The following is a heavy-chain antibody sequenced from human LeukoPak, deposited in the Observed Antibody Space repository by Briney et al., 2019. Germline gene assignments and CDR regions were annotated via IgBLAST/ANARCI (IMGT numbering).Heavy chain of an antibody. Sequence: GASVKVSCKXSGYTFTSYDINWVRQATRQGLEWMGWMNPNSGNTGYSQKFQGRVTMTRNTSISTAYMELSSLRSEDTAVYYCARGRIRVAAAASLRGWFDPWGQGTLVTVSS. V-gene: IGHV1-8*01. CDR1: GYTFTSYD. D-gene: IGHD2-2*01. J-gene: IGHJ5*02. CDR2: MNPNSGNT. CDR3: ARGRIRVAAAASLRGWFDP.